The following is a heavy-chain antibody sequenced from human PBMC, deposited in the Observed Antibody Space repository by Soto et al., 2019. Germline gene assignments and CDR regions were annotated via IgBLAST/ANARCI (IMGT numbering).Heavy chain of an antibody. CDR1: GYSFTSYW. V-gene: IGHV5-51*01. CDR2: IYPGDSDT. Sequence: XESLKISCKGSGYSFTSYWIGWVRQMPGKGLEWMGIIYPGDSDTRYSPSFQGQVTISADKSISTAYLQWSSLKASDTAMYYCAAGYCSSTSCRDYYYYYGMDVWGQGTTVTVSS. J-gene: IGHJ6*02. D-gene: IGHD2-2*01. CDR3: AAGYCSSTSCRDYYYYYGMDV.